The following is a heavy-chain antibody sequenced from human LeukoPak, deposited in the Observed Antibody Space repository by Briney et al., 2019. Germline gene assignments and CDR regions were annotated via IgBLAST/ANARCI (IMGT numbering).Heavy chain of an antibody. J-gene: IGHJ4*02. CDR2: ISYDGSNK. CDR1: GFTFSSYA. V-gene: IGHV3-30-3*01. CDR3: ALQDLDSAVATFLF. D-gene: IGHD6-19*01. Sequence: PGRSLRLSCAASGFTFSSYAMHWVRQAPGKGLEWVAVISYDGSNKYYADSVKGRSTISRDNSKNTLYLQMNSLRAEDTAVYYCALQDLDSAVATFLFWGQGTLVTVSS.